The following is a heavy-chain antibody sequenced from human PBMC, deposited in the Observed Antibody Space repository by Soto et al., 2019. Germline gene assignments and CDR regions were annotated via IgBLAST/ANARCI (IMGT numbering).Heavy chain of an antibody. V-gene: IGHV2-5*02. D-gene: IGHD1-7*01. CDR1: GFSLNTNGMG. Sequence: QITLKESGPTLVRPTQTLTLTCSFSGFSLNTNGMGVGWIRQPPGKALEWLAFIYWDEDKRYSPSLETRLTVTTDTSKNEVVLTLTNLDPLDTGTYCCAGWNYESGLDVWGQGTTVTVSS. J-gene: IGHJ6*02. CDR2: IYWDEDK. CDR3: AGWNYESGLDV.